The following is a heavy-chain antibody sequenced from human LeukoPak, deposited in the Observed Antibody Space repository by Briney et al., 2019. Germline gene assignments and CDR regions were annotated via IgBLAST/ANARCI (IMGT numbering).Heavy chain of an antibody. Sequence: SETLSLTCTVSGDSFTSVTDYWAWIRQPPGKGLEWIASGDYSGGTYYNPSLESRVTISVDTSKNQFSLKLSSVTAADTAVYYCARSPGRGNYFDYWGQGTLATVSS. CDR3: ARSPGRGNYFDY. D-gene: IGHD3-10*01. J-gene: IGHJ4*02. CDR1: GDSFTSVTDY. CDR2: GDYSGGT. V-gene: IGHV4-39*07.